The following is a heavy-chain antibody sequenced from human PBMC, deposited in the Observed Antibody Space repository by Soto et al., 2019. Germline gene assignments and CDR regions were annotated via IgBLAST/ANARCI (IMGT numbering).Heavy chain of an antibody. Sequence: GASVKVSCKASGYTFTSYDINWVRQATGQGLEWMGWMNPNSGNTGYAQKFQGRVTMTRNTSISTAYMELSSLRSEDTAVYYCARAATWPSWSYYHPLTYSTDVWCTGTTVTVSS. D-gene: IGHD3-10*01. J-gene: IGHJ6*04. CDR2: MNPNSGNT. CDR1: GYTFTSYD. V-gene: IGHV1-8*01. CDR3: ARAATWPSWSYYHPLTYSTDV.